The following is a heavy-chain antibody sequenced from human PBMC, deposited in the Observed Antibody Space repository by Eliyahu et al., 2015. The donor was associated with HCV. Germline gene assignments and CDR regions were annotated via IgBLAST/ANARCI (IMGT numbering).Heavy chain of an antibody. CDR1: GFTVRNTW. V-gene: IGHV3-15*01. Sequence: EVHLVESGGGLVKPGESLRLSCAVSGFTVRNTWLSWVRQXPGKGLEWVGRIKSKADGGITEYHAPVQGRFTISRDDSKNTVYVEMNSLKAEDTAVYYCTTEGRPLLSCGGDCFPFEYWGQGTLVTVSS. CDR3: TTEGRPLLSCGGDCFPFEY. D-gene: IGHD2-21*02. J-gene: IGHJ4*02. CDR2: IKSKADGGIT.